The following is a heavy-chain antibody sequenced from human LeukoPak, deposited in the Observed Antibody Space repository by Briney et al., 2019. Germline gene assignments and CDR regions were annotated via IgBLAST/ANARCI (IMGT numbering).Heavy chain of an antibody. Sequence: GGSLRLSCAASGFTFSSYAMHWVRQAPGKGLEWVAVISYDGSNKYYADSVKGRFTISRDNSKNTLYLQMNSLRAEDTAVYYCAKDRQSVGNWGQGTLVTVSS. CDR2: ISYDGSNK. CDR3: AKDRQSVGN. J-gene: IGHJ4*02. D-gene: IGHD4-23*01. V-gene: IGHV3-30-3*01. CDR1: GFTFSSYA.